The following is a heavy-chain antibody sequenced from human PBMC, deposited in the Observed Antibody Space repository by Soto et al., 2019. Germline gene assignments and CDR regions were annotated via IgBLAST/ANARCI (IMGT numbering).Heavy chain of an antibody. CDR2: IIWNSEAI. J-gene: IGHJ4*02. V-gene: IGHV3-9*01. CDR3: XXXXXXXXXXXXXILXS. CDR1: GFRFDDYA. Sequence: EVRLEESGGRLVQAGTSLRLSCRASGFRFDDYAMHWVRQAPGXXXXXXXGIIWNSEAIDYAESVRGRFTISRDNAENSVFLQMDSLXXXXXXXXXXXXXXXXXXXXXXXILXSWGQGTPVTVSS.